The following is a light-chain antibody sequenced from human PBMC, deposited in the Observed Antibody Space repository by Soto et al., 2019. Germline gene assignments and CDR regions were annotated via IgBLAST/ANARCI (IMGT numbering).Light chain of an antibody. CDR2: DAT. J-gene: IGKJ2*03. CDR3: QQRSSGYS. V-gene: IGKV3-11*01. CDR1: QSVSTY. Sequence: EIVLTQSPGTLSLSPGQTATLSCRASQSVSTYLAWYQQRPGQAPRVLVYDATNRATGIPVRFSGSGSGTDFTLTISSLEPEDFAVYYCQQRSSGYSFGQGTKLEIK.